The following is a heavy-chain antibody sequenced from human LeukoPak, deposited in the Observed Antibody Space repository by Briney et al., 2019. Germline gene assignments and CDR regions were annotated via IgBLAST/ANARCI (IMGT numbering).Heavy chain of an antibody. CDR2: IYYSGST. CDR1: GGSISSSSYY. CDR3: ASGVWFGELYWGNKVPGNFDY. J-gene: IGHJ4*02. V-gene: IGHV4-39*07. D-gene: IGHD3-10*01. Sequence: SETLSLTCTVSGGSISSSSYYWGWIRQPPGKGLEWIGSIYYSGSTYYNPSLKSRVTISVDTSKNQFSLKLSSVTAADTAVYYCASGVWFGELYWGNKVPGNFDYWGQGTLVTVSS.